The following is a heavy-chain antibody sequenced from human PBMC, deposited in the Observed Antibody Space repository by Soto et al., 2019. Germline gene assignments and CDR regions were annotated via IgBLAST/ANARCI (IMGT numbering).Heavy chain of an antibody. CDR1: GYTFTSYY. J-gene: IGHJ4*02. V-gene: IGHV1-46*01. Sequence: QVQLVQSGAEVKKPGASVNVSCKASGYTFTSYYMHWVRQAPGQGLEWMGIINPSGGSTSYAQKFQGRVTMTRDTSTSTVYMELSSLRSEDTAVYYCARKGEITMVRGAFAYWGQGTLFTVSS. CDR2: INPSGGST. D-gene: IGHD3-10*01. CDR3: ARKGEITMVRGAFAY.